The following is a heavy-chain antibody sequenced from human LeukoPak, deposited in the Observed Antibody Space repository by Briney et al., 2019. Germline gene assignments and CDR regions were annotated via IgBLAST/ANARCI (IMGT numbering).Heavy chain of an antibody. CDR1: GFAFNNAW. V-gene: IGHV3-15*01. CDR3: VADILTGYYQINR. J-gene: IGHJ4*02. CDR2: IKSKTDGGTT. D-gene: IGHD3-9*01. Sequence: PGGSLRLSCAASGFAFNNAWMSWVRQAPGKGLEWVGRIKSKTDGGTTDYAAPVKGRFTISRDDSKNTLYLQMNSLKIEDTAVYYCVADILTGYYQINRWGQGTLVTVSS.